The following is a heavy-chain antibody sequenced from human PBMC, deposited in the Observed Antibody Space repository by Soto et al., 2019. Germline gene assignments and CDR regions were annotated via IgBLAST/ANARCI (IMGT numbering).Heavy chain of an antibody. J-gene: IGHJ4*02. V-gene: IGHV4-59*01. CDR2: IYYSGST. Sequence: SETLSLTCTVSGASITSYYWSWIRQPPGKGLEWIGNIYYSGSTNYNPSLKSRVTILVATSKNQFSLKLSSVTAADTAMYYCARDRNPSQLFYWGQGTLVTVSS. CDR1: GASITSYY. CDR3: ARDRNPSQLFY.